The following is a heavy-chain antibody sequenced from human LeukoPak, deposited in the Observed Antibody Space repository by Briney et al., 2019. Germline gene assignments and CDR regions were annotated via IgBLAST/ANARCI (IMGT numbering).Heavy chain of an antibody. Sequence: PSETLSLTCAVYGGSFSGYYWSWIRQPPGKGLEWIGEINHSGSTNYNPSLKSRVIISVDTSKNQFSLKLSSVTAADTAVYYCARSGGYPHLVWWGQGTLVTVSS. J-gene: IGHJ4*02. CDR1: GGSFSGYY. V-gene: IGHV4-34*01. D-gene: IGHD1-26*01. CDR2: INHSGST. CDR3: ARSGGYPHLVW.